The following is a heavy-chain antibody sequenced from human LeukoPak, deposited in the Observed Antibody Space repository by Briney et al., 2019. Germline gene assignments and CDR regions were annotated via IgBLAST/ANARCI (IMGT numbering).Heavy chain of an antibody. Sequence: PGGSLRLSCAASGFTFSSYWMSWVRQAPGKGLEWVANIKQDGSEKYYVDSVKGRLTISRDNAKNSLYLQMNSLGAEDTAVYYCARDSIAAAGPFYYYYYMDVWGKGTTVTVSS. V-gene: IGHV3-7*01. J-gene: IGHJ6*03. CDR3: ARDSIAAAGPFYYYYYMDV. D-gene: IGHD6-13*01. CDR1: GFTFSSYW. CDR2: IKQDGSEK.